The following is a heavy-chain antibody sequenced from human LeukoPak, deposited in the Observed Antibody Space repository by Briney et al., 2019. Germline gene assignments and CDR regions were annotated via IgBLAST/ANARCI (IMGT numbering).Heavy chain of an antibody. CDR1: GFTFSSYG. CDR3: ARGQTYSSSIDY. D-gene: IGHD6-6*01. CDR2: IWYDGSNK. V-gene: IGHV3-33*01. Sequence: PGGSLRLSCAASGFTFSSYGMHWVRQAPGKGLEGVEVIWYDGSNKYYADSVKGRFPITRDNSKNTLYLQMNSLRAEDTAVYYCARGQTYSSSIDYWGQGTLVTVSS. J-gene: IGHJ4*02.